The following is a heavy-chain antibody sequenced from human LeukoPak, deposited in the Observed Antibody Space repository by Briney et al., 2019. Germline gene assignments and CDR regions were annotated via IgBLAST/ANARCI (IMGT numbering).Heavy chain of an antibody. D-gene: IGHD3-10*01. V-gene: IGHV3-48*01. CDR2: ITTTGSTI. J-gene: IGHJ4*02. Sequence: PGGSLRLSCAASGFTFSDYAMNWVRQAPRKGLEWVSYITTTGSTIYYADSVKGRFTISRDNAKNTLFLQMNSLRPEDTAVYYCARERISMIRGVVTTSYFDYWGQGTLVTVSS. CDR3: ARERISMIRGVVTTSYFDY. CDR1: GFTFSDYA.